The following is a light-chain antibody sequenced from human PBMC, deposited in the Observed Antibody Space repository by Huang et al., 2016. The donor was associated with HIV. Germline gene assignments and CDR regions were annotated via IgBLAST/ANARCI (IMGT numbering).Light chain of an antibody. CDR1: PSLGSSS. J-gene: IGKJ4*01. CDR2: GAS. V-gene: IGKV3-20*01. CDR3: QQYDSSPVT. Sequence: EIVLTQSPGTLSLSPGERATLSCRASPSLGSSSLAWYQQKAGQAPRLLMSGASSRATVIPDRFRGSGSVTDFTLSISRLEPEDFAVYYCQQYDSSPVTFGGGTKVEIK.